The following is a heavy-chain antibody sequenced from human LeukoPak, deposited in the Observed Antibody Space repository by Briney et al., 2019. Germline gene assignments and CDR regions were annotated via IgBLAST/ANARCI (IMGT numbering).Heavy chain of an antibody. Sequence: ASLKVSCKASGYTFTSYGISWVRQAPGQGLEWMGWISGYNGNTNYAQKLQGRVTMTTDTSTSTAYMELRSLRSDDTAVYYCAREFSGYDWGHFDYWGQGTLVTVSS. J-gene: IGHJ4*02. CDR3: AREFSGYDWGHFDY. CDR1: GYTFTSYG. D-gene: IGHD5-12*01. CDR2: ISGYNGNT. V-gene: IGHV1-18*04.